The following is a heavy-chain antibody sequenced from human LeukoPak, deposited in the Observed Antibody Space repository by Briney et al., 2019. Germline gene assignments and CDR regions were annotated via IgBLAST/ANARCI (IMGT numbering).Heavy chain of an antibody. D-gene: IGHD5-18*01. Sequence: SETLSLTCTVSGGSISSYYWSWIRQPPGKGLEWIGYIYYSGSTNYNPSLKSRVTISVDTSKNQFSLKLSSVTAADTAVYYCARGYSYGYYYYGMHVWGQGTTVTVSS. J-gene: IGHJ6*02. CDR3: ARGYSYGYYYYGMHV. CDR2: IYYSGST. V-gene: IGHV4-59*01. CDR1: GGSISSYY.